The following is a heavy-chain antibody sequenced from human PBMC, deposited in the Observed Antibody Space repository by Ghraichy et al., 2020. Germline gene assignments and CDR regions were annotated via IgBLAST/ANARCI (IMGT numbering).Heavy chain of an antibody. D-gene: IGHD6-13*01. CDR3: ARDHVDVQQLRATLNYYYYGMDV. CDR2: IYSGGST. Sequence: GGSLRLSCAASGFTVSNNYMSWVRQAPGKGLEWVSIIYSGGSTDYADSVKGRFTTSRDNSKNTLYLQMDSLRAEDTGVYYCARDHVDVQQLRATLNYYYYGMDVWGQGTTVTVSS. CDR1: GFTVSNNY. V-gene: IGHV3-66*01. J-gene: IGHJ6*02.